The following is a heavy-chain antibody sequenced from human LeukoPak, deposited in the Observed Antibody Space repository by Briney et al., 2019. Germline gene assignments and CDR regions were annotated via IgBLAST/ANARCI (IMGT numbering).Heavy chain of an antibody. CDR1: GESVSSTGAS. D-gene: IGHD5-24*01. CDR2: TYYRSKWYY. V-gene: IGHV6-1*01. J-gene: IGHJ4*02. CDR3: VRGNYNFDY. Sequence: SQTLSLTCAISGESVSSTGASWNWIRQSPSRGLEWLGRTYYRSKWYYEYALSVQSRIIVAPDISKNQFSLQLNPETPEDTAVYYCVRGNYNFDYWGQGSLVTVSS.